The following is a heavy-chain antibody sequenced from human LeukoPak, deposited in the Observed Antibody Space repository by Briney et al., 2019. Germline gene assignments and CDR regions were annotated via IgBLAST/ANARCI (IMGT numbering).Heavy chain of an antibody. Sequence: GGSLRLSCAASGFTFSSYGMHWVRQAPGKGLEWVAFIRYDGSNKYYADSVKGRFTISRDNSKNTLYLQMNSLRAEDTAVYYCAKDAFLTGYYPVGAFDIWGQGTMVTVSS. D-gene: IGHD3-9*01. J-gene: IGHJ3*02. CDR2: IRYDGSNK. CDR3: AKDAFLTGYYPVGAFDI. CDR1: GFTFSSYG. V-gene: IGHV3-30*02.